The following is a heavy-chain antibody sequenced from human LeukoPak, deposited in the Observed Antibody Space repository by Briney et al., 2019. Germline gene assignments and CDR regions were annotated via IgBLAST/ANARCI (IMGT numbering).Heavy chain of an antibody. J-gene: IGHJ4*02. Sequence: GGSLRLSCAPSGFIFNTYGMHWVRQAPGKGLEWVALIWFDGNNKYYADSVKGRFTISRDNSKNTLYLQMNSLRAEDTAVYYCARTCSSTSCQFDYWGQGTLVTVSS. CDR3: ARTCSSTSCQFDY. CDR1: GFIFNTYG. D-gene: IGHD2-2*01. CDR2: IWFDGNNK. V-gene: IGHV3-30*19.